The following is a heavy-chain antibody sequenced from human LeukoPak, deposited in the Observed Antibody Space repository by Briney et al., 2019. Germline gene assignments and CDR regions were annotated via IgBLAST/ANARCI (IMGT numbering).Heavy chain of an antibody. Sequence: GGSLRLSCAASGFTFNNYYMSWIRRAPGKGLEWISYISISGNSTYYADSVKGRFTISRDNAKNSLYLQMNNLRPEDTAFYYCARRYDFWSGYYGWFDPWGQGTLVTVSS. CDR1: GFTFNNYY. D-gene: IGHD3-3*01. CDR2: ISISGNST. V-gene: IGHV3-11*04. CDR3: ARRYDFWSGYYGWFDP. J-gene: IGHJ5*02.